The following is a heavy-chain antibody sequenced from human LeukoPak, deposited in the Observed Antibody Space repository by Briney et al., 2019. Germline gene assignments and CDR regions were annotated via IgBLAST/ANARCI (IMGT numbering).Heavy chain of an antibody. D-gene: IGHD1-26*01. CDR1: GFTLSSYS. CDR3: ARDLGGSYYYGMDV. CDR2: ISSSSSYI. V-gene: IGHV3-21*01. J-gene: IGHJ6*02. Sequence: GGSLRLSCAASGFTLSSYSMNWVRQAPGKGLEWVSSISSSSSYIYYADSVKGRFTISRDNAKNTLYLQMNSLRAEDTAVYYCARDLGGSYYYGMDVWGQGTTVTVSS.